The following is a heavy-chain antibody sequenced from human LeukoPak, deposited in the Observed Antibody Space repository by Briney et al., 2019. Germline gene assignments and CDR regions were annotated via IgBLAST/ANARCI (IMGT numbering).Heavy chain of an antibody. CDR1: GFTFSSYA. J-gene: IGHJ4*02. V-gene: IGHV3-30-3*01. CDR2: ISSDGNNK. D-gene: IGHD3-10*01. Sequence: GGSLRLSCAASGFTFSSYAMHWVRQAPGKGLEWVAVISSDGNNKYYADSVKGRFTISRDNSKNTLYLQMNSLRPEDTAVYYCARDWGVDSWGQGTLVTVSS. CDR3: ARDWGVDS.